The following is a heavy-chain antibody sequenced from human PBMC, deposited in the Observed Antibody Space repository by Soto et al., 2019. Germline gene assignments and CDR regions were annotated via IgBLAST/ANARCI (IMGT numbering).Heavy chain of an antibody. CDR2: IYSGGST. CDR3: ARSITFGGVPL. V-gene: IGHV3-66*01. D-gene: IGHD3-16*01. CDR1: GFTVSRNY. J-gene: IGHJ4*02. Sequence: LSLSCAASGFTVSRNYMSFVRQAPGKGLEWVSVIYSGGSTYYSDSVKGRFSISRDNSKNTLYLQMNSLRAEDTAVYYCARSITFGGVPLWGQGTLVTVSS.